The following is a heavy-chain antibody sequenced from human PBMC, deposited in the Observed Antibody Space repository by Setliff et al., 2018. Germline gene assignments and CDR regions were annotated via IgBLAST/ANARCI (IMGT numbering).Heavy chain of an antibody. CDR3: VRSSSRGSTAGYWYFDF. CDR1: GGPFSGYT. V-gene: IGHV4-34*01. D-gene: IGHD6-13*01. J-gene: IGHJ2*01. Sequence: PSETLSLTCVVYGGPFSGYTWNWIRQPPGKGLEWIGAINHGGSSTYSPSLKTRVTISVDTSKSQLSLRLASVTAADTAEYYCVRSSSRGSTAGYWYFDFWGRGTLVTVSS. CDR2: INHGGSS.